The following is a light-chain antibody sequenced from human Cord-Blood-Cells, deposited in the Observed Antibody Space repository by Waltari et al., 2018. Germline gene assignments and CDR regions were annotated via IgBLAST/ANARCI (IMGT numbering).Light chain of an antibody. Sequence: DIQMTQSPSSLSASVGDRVTITCRASQSISSYLNWYQQKPGKAPKLLIYAASCLQSGVPSRFSGSGSGTDFTLTISSLQPEDFATYYCQQSYSTPPTFDQGTKVEIK. CDR2: AAS. V-gene: IGKV1-39*01. CDR1: QSISSY. J-gene: IGKJ1*01. CDR3: QQSYSTPPT.